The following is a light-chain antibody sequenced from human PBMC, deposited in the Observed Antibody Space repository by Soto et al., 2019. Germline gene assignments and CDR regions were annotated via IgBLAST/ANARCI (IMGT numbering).Light chain of an antibody. CDR3: QQYYRPWT. J-gene: IGKJ1*01. CDR1: QSVLYSSNNKNH. Sequence: DIVMTQSPDSLAVSLGERATINCKSSQSVLYSSNNKNHLAWYQQKPGQHPKLLIYWASTRESGVPDRFSGSGSGTDFTLTISSLQAEDVAVYYCQQYYRPWTFGQGTKVEIK. CDR2: WAS. V-gene: IGKV4-1*01.